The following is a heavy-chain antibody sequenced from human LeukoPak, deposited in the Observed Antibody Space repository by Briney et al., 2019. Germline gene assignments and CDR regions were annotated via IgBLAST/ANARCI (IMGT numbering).Heavy chain of an antibody. D-gene: IGHD5-18*01. J-gene: IGHJ4*02. Sequence: SETLSLTCTVSGGSISSYYWGWIRQPPGKGLEWIGNIYHNGNTYYNPSLKSRVTISVDTSKKQFSLKLRTATAADTAVYYCARIEAVTRGYNHAYYFDYWGQGTLVTVSS. CDR3: ARIEAVTRGYNHAYYFDY. CDR2: IYHNGNT. V-gene: IGHV4-59*08. CDR1: GGSISSYY.